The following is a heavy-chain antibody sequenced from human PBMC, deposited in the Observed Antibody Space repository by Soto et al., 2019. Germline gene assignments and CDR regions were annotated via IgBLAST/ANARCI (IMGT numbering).Heavy chain of an antibody. CDR1: GFTFSSYS. CDR2: ISSGSTTI. V-gene: IGHV3-48*01. J-gene: IGHJ4*02. CDR3: ARGYSSFGS. D-gene: IGHD6-13*01. Sequence: GGSLRLSCAASGFTFSSYSIHWVRQAPGKGLEWVSYISSGSTTIYYADSVRGRFTFSRDNAKNSLYLQMNSLRAEDTAVYYCARGYSSFGSWGQGTLVTVSS.